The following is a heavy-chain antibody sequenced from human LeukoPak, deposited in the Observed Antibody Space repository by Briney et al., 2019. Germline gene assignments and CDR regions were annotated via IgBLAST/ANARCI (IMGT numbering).Heavy chain of an antibody. Sequence: PGRSLRLSCTASGSTFGDYAMSWVRQAPGKGLEWVGFIRSKAYGGTTEYAASVKGRFTNSRDDSKSIAYLQMNSLKTEDTAVYYCTRDPYYYYDSSGYPDYWGQGTLVTVSS. V-gene: IGHV3-49*04. CDR2: IRSKAYGGTT. D-gene: IGHD3-22*01. CDR1: GSTFGDYA. J-gene: IGHJ4*02. CDR3: TRDPYYYYDSSGYPDY.